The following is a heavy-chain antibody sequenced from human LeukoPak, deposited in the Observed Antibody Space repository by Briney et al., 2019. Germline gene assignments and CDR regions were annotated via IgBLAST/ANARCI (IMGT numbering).Heavy chain of an antibody. V-gene: IGHV3-30*18. CDR3: AKEGYDSSGYCFDY. D-gene: IGHD3-22*01. J-gene: IGHJ4*02. CDR2: ISYDGSNK. CDR1: GFTFSSYG. Sequence: GGSLRLSCAASGFTFSSYGIHWVRQAPGKGLEWVAVISYDGSNKYYADSVKGRFTISRDNSKNTLYLQVNSLRNEDTAVYYCAKEGYDSSGYCFDYWGQGTLVTVSS.